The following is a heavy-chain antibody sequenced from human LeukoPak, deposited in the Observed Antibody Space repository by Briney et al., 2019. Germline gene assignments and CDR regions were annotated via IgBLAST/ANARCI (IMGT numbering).Heavy chain of an antibody. J-gene: IGHJ4*02. D-gene: IGHD3-10*01. Sequence: GGSLRLSCAASGFTFSSYAMHWVRQAPGKGLEWVTFIRYDGSNKYYADSVKGRFTISRDNSKNTLYLQMNSLRAEDTAVYYCAKDFLKSISLIRGIRSWVGYFDYWGQGTLVTVSS. CDR1: GFTFSSYA. V-gene: IGHV3-30*02. CDR3: AKDFLKSISLIRGIRSWVGYFDY. CDR2: IRYDGSNK.